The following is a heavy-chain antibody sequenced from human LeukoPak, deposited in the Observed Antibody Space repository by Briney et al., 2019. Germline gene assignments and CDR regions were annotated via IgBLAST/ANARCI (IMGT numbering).Heavy chain of an antibody. CDR1: GGSFSGYY. Sequence: SDALSLPCACYGGSFSGYYWSWIRQPPGRGLEWIGEINHSGSTNYNPSLKSLVTISIDKYKHQFSLKLSSVTAADTAVYYCARSAPNYYYYYMDVWGKGTTVTVSS. CDR3: ARSAPNYYYYYMDV. J-gene: IGHJ6*03. V-gene: IGHV4-34*01. CDR2: INHSGST.